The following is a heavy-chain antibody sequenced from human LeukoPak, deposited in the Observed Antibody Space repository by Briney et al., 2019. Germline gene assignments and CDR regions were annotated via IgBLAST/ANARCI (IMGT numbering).Heavy chain of an antibody. V-gene: IGHV4-59*01. D-gene: IGHD3-10*01. CDR2: IYYSGST. CDR3: ARYGSEGAAY. Sequence: SETLSLTCTVSGGSISSYYWSWIRQPPGKGLEWIGYIYYSGSTNYNPSLKSRVTISVDTSKDQFSLKLSSVTAADTAVYYCARYGSEGAAYWGQGTLVTVSS. J-gene: IGHJ4*02. CDR1: GGSISSYY.